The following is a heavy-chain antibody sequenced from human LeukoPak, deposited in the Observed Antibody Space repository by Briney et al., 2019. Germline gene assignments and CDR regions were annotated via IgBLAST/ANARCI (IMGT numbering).Heavy chain of an antibody. V-gene: IGHV3-7*01. D-gene: IGHD3-22*01. CDR2: VNQGGSET. J-gene: IGHJ4*02. CDR3: ARYDSSGRATDY. CDR1: GFALSGYW. Sequence: PGGSLRLSCAASGFALSGYWMIRVRQAPGKGLEWVASVNQGGSETYDVDSMKGRFTISRDNAENSLYLQMNSLRAEDTAVYYCARYDSSGRATDYWGQGTLVTVSS.